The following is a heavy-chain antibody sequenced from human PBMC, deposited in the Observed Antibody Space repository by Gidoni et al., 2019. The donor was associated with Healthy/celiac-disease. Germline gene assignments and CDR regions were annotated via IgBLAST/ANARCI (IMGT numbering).Heavy chain of an antibody. D-gene: IGHD3-10*01. CDR2: ISGSGGST. V-gene: IGHV3-23*01. Sequence: EVQLLESGGGLVPPGGSLRLSCAASGFTFSSYAMSWVRQAPGKGLEWVSAISGSGGSTYYADSVKGRFTISRDNSKNTLYLQMNSLRAEDTAVYYCASPFSGSYHGGYYYYGMDVWGQGTTVTVSS. CDR3: ASPFSGSYHGGYYYYGMDV. J-gene: IGHJ6*02. CDR1: GFTFSSYA.